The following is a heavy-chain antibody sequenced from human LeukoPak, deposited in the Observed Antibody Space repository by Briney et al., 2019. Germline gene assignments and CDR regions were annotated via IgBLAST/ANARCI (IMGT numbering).Heavy chain of an antibody. Sequence: ASVKVSCKASGYTITSYDINWERQATGQGLEWMGWMNPNSGNTGYAQKFQGRVTMTRNTSISTAYMELSSLRSEDTAVYYCARPKNSANWFDPWGQGTLVTVSS. CDR3: ARPKNSANWFDP. V-gene: IGHV1-8*01. D-gene: IGHD4-23*01. CDR1: GYTITSYD. CDR2: MNPNSGNT. J-gene: IGHJ5*02.